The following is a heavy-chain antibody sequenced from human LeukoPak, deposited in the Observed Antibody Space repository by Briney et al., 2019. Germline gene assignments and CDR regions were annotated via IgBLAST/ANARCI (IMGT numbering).Heavy chain of an antibody. V-gene: IGHV4-39*01. CDR1: GGSISSSSYY. D-gene: IGHD3-10*01. Sequence: SETLSLTCTVSGGSISSSSYYWGWIRQPPGKGLEWIGSIYYSGSTYYNPSLKSRVTISVDTSKNQFSLKLSSVTAADTAVYYCAGHPSPHYYGSGSGLYFDYWGQGTLVTVSS. J-gene: IGHJ4*02. CDR2: IYYSGST. CDR3: AGHPSPHYYGSGSGLYFDY.